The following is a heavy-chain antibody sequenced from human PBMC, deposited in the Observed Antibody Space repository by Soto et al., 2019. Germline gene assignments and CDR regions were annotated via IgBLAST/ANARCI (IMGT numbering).Heavy chain of an antibody. Sequence: SVKVSCKASGFTFTSSAVQWVRQARGQRLEWIGWIVVGSGNTNYAQKFQERVTITRDMSTSTAYMELSSLRSEDTAVYYCAAGFIAAAGPAEDYYYGMDVWGQGTTVTVSS. V-gene: IGHV1-58*01. J-gene: IGHJ6*02. CDR3: AAGFIAAAGPAEDYYYGMDV. CDR1: GFTFTSSA. D-gene: IGHD6-13*01. CDR2: IVVGSGNT.